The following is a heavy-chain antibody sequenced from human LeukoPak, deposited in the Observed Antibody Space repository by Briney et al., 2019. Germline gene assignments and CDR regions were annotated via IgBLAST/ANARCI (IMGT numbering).Heavy chain of an antibody. CDR2: ITGSGGTT. Sequence: GGSVRLSCAASGFTFSSYAMSWVRRAPGKGLEWVSTITGSGGTTNYADSVKGRFTISRDNSKNTLSLQVNSLSAEDTAVYYCARLYASATIFDYWGQENVDTVSS. D-gene: IGHD3-16*01. V-gene: IGHV3-23*01. CDR1: GFTFSSYA. J-gene: IGHJ4*02. CDR3: ARLYASATIFDY.